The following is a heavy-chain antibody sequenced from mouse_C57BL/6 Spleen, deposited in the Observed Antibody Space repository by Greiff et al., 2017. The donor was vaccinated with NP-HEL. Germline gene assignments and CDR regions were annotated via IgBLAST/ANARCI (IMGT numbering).Heavy chain of an antibody. CDR3: ARDDGSYYAMDY. V-gene: IGHV1-80*01. CDR2: IYPGDGDT. Sequence: VKLQESGAELVKPGASVKISCKASGYAFSSYWMNWVKQRPGKGLEWIGQIYPGDGDTNYNGKFKGKATLTADKSSSTAYMQLSSLTSEDSAVYFCARDDGSYYAMDYWGQGTSVTVSS. J-gene: IGHJ4*01. D-gene: IGHD2-3*01. CDR1: GYAFSSYW.